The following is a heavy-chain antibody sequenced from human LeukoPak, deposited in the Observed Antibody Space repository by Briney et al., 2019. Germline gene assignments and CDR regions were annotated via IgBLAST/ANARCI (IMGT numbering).Heavy chain of an antibody. V-gene: IGHV3-23*01. CDR3: AGVVRYDSSDPSLDY. Sequence: HPGGSLRLSCAASGFTFSSYAMSWVRQAPGKGLEWVSAISGSGGSTYYADSVKGRFTISRDNAKNSLYLQMNSLRAEDTAVYYCAGVVRYDSSDPSLDYWGQGTLVTVSS. CDR2: ISGSGGST. D-gene: IGHD3-22*01. J-gene: IGHJ4*02. CDR1: GFTFSSYA.